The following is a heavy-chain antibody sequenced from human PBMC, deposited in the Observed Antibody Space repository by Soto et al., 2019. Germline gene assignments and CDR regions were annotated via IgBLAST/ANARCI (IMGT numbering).Heavy chain of an antibody. CDR1: GFTFSIYW. V-gene: IGHV3-74*01. J-gene: IGHJ4*02. CDR2: INSDGSST. D-gene: IGHD2-15*01. CDR3: ARFPGSGSSVDY. Sequence: QPGGSLRLSCAASGFTFSIYWMHWVRQAPGKGLVWVSRINSDGSSTSYADSVKGRFTISRDNAKNTLYLQMNSLRAEDTAVYYCARFPGSGSSVDYWGQGTLVTVSS.